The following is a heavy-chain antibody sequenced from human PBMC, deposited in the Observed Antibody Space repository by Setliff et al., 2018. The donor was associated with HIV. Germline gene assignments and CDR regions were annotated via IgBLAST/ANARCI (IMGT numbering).Heavy chain of an antibody. D-gene: IGHD3-22*01. CDR3: ARLEDSFDSSGYYYSAEYFQH. CDR1: GYTFTDYY. J-gene: IGHJ1*01. V-gene: IGHV5-51*01. CDR2: IFPDDSDT. Sequence: PGESLKISCKGSGYTFTDYYIGWVRQMPGKGLEWMGIIFPDDSDTTYSSSFQGQVTISADKSINTAYLQWSSLKASDTAMYYCARLEDSFDSSGYYYSAEYFQHWGQGTLVTVSS.